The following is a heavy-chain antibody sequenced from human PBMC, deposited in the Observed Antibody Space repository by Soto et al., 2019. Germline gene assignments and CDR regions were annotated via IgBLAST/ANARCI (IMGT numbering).Heavy chain of an antibody. V-gene: IGHV3-30-3*01. Sequence: QVQLVESGGGVVQPGRSLRLSCAASGFTFSRHAMYWVRQAPGKGLEWVAVISYDGSSKYYADSVKGRFTISRDNSMNTLYLQMTSLRAEDTTVYYCARAKSGDYYYGMDVWGQGTTVTVSS. CDR3: ARAKSGDYYYGMDV. CDR1: GFTFSRHA. CDR2: ISYDGSSK. J-gene: IGHJ6*02. D-gene: IGHD5-12*01.